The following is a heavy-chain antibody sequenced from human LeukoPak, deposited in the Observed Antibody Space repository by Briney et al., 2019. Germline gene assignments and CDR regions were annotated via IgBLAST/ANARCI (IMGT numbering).Heavy chain of an antibody. CDR2: INHSGST. CDR3: ARVGSGYYFFDY. D-gene: IGHD3-22*01. V-gene: IGHV4-34*01. Sequence: SETLSLTCAVYGGSFSGYYWSWIRQPPGKGLEWIGEINHSGSTNYNPSLKSRVTISVDTSKNQFSLKLSSVTAADTAVYYCARVGSGYYFFDYWGQGTLGTVSS. CDR1: GGSFSGYY. J-gene: IGHJ4*02.